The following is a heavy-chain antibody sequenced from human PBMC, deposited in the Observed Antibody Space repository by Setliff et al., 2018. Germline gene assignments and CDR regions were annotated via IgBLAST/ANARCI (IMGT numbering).Heavy chain of an antibody. CDR2: MNPNSGNT. Sequence: ASVKVSCKASGYIFTSYDINWVRQATGQGLEWMGWMNPNSGNTGYAQKFQGRVTMTRNTSISTAYMDLSSLRFEDTAVYYCARAQSWSGGPYYFDNWGQGTLVTVSS. J-gene: IGHJ4*02. V-gene: IGHV1-8*02. D-gene: IGHD3-3*01. CDR1: GYIFTSYD. CDR3: ARAQSWSGGPYYFDN.